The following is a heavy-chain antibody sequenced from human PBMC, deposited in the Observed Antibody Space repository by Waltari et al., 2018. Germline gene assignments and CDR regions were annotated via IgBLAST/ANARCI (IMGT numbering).Heavy chain of an antibody. J-gene: IGHJ3*02. CDR3: AKDGDYSLPGYDAFDI. CDR2: IRYDGSYK. Sequence: QVQLVESGGRVVQPGGSLGLSCATSGLTLNPYGMHWVRQTPGKGLEGVAFIRYDGSYKDYADSVKGRFSISRDNSENTLYLQMNDLRPEDTALYYCAKDGDYSLPGYDAFDIWGQGTMVTVSP. V-gene: IGHV3-30*02. D-gene: IGHD4-17*01. CDR1: GLTLNPYG.